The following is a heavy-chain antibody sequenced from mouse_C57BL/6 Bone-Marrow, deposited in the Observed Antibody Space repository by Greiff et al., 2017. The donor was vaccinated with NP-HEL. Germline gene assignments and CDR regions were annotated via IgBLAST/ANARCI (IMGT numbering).Heavy chain of an antibody. J-gene: IGHJ4*01. CDR3: ARQWLLYAMDY. CDR1: GFTFSSYG. CDR2: ISSGGSYT. D-gene: IGHD2-3*01. V-gene: IGHV5-6*01. Sequence: EVQVVESGGDLVKPGGSLKLSCAASGFTFSSYGMSWVRQTPDKRLEWVATISSGGSYTYYPDSVKGRFTISRDNAKNTLYLQMSSLKSEDTAMYYCARQWLLYAMDYWGQGTSVTVSS.